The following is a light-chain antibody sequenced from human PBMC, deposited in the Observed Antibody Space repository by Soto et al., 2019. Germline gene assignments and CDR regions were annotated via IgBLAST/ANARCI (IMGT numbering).Light chain of an antibody. V-gene: IGKV1-39*01. CDR3: QQFSSYPLT. Sequence: DIQMTQSPSSLSASVVDRVTITCLASQSISSYLNWYQQKPGKAPKLLIYAASSLQSGVPSRFSGSGSGTDFTLTISSLQPDDFAVYYCQQFSSYPLTFGGGTKVDIK. CDR2: AAS. CDR1: QSISSY. J-gene: IGKJ4*01.